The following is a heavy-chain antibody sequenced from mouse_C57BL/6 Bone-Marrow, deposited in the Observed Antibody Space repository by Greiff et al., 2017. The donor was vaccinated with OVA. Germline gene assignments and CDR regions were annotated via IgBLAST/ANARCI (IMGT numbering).Heavy chain of an antibody. Sequence: VKLVESGAELARPGASVKLSCKASGYTFTSYGISWVKQRTGQGLEWIGEIYPRSGNTYYNEKFKGKATLTADKSSSTAYMELRSLTSEDSAVYFCARSEYGSSYAWFAYWGQGTLVTVSA. CDR2: IYPRSGNT. CDR1: GYTFTSYG. J-gene: IGHJ3*01. D-gene: IGHD1-1*01. CDR3: ARSEYGSSYAWFAY. V-gene: IGHV1-81*01.